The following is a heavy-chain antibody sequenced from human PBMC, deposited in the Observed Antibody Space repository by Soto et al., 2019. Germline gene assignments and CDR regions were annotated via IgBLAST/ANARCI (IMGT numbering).Heavy chain of an antibody. CDR3: ARRSRSSGFDY. D-gene: IGHD6-19*01. CDR2: IYYSGST. V-gene: IGHV4-39*01. Sequence: SETLSLTCTVSGGSISSSSYYWGWIRQPPGKGLEWIGSIYYSGSTYYNPSLKSRVTISVDTSKNQFSLKLSSVTAADTAVYYCARRSRSSGFDYWGQGPLVTVSS. J-gene: IGHJ4*02. CDR1: GGSISSSSYY.